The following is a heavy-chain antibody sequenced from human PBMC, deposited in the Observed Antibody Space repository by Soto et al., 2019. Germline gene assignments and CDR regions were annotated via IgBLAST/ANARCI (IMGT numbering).Heavy chain of an antibody. V-gene: IGHV3-23*01. CDR2: ISGSGGST. J-gene: IGHJ6*02. CDR1: GFTFSSYA. CDR3: AKLGSLGNYGMAV. Sequence: EVQLLESGGGLVQPGGSLRLSCAASGFTFSSYAMSWVRQAPGKGLEWVSAISGSGGSTYYADSVKGRFTISRDNSKNTLYLQMNSRRAEDTAVYYCAKLGSLGNYGMAVWGQGTTVTVSS. D-gene: IGHD1-1*01.